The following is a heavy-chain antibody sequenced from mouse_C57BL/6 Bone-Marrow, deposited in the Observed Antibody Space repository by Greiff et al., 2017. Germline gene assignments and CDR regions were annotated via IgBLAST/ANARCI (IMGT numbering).Heavy chain of an antibody. Sequence: VQLQQSGAELVRPGASVKLSCTASGFNIKDDYMHWVKQRPEQGLEWIGWIDPENGDTEYASKFQGKATITADTSSNTAYLQLSSLTSADTAVYYCTPYYSLDYWGQGTTLTVSS. CDR3: TPYYSLDY. J-gene: IGHJ2*01. D-gene: IGHD2-12*01. V-gene: IGHV14-4*01. CDR1: GFNIKDDY. CDR2: IDPENGDT.